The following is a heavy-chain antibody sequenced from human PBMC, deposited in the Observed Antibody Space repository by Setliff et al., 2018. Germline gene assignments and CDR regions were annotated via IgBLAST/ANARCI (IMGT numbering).Heavy chain of an antibody. Sequence: PGGSLRLSCAVSGFTFSNHWMSWVRQAPGKGLEWVANIKEDGSEKYYVDSVKGRFTMSRDNAKNSLYLQMNSLRDEDTAVYHCTLFGDRDTVDIWGKGTMVTVSS. CDR2: IKEDGSEK. CDR1: GFTFSNHW. D-gene: IGHD3-16*01. J-gene: IGHJ3*02. V-gene: IGHV3-7*01. CDR3: TLFGDRDTVDI.